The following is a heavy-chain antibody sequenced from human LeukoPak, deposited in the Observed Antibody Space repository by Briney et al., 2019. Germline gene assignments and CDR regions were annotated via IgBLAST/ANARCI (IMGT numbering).Heavy chain of an antibody. CDR3: ASLLRGAGTTLIDY. J-gene: IGHJ4*02. V-gene: IGHV4-38-2*02. CDR2: IYHSGST. D-gene: IGHD1-1*01. CDR1: GYSISSGYY. Sequence: SETLSLTCTVSGYSISSGYYWGWIRQPPEKGLEWIGSIYHSGSTYYNPSLKSRVTISVDTSKNQFSLKLSSVTAADTAVYYCASLLRGAGTTLIDYWGQGTLVTVSS.